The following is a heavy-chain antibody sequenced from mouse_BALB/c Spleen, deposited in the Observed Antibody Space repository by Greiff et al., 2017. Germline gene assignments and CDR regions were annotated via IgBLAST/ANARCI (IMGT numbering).Heavy chain of an antibody. J-gene: IGHJ2*01. CDR1: GFTFSSYT. Sequence: EVHLVESGGGLVKPGGSLKLSCAASGFTFSSYTMSWVRQTPEKRLEWVATISSGGSYTYYPDSVKGRFTISRDNAKNTLYLQMSSLKSEDTAMYYCTRADGYWGQGTTLTVSS. V-gene: IGHV5-6-4*01. D-gene: IGHD2-3*01. CDR2: ISSGGSYT. CDR3: TRADGY.